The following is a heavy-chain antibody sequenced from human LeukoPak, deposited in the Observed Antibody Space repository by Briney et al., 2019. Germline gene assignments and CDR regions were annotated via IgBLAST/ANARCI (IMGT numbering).Heavy chain of an antibody. D-gene: IGHD3-10*01. CDR3: ARDLEGYHYGSGNYPQ. J-gene: IGHJ4*02. V-gene: IGHV1-2*02. CDR1: GYTFTGYY. CDR2: INPNSGGT. Sequence: SMKASCKASGYTFTGYYIHWLRQAPGQGLEWMGFINPNSGGTNYAQKFQGRVTMTRDTSISTAYMELSSLTSDDTAVYYCARDLEGYHYGSGNYPQWGQGTLITVSS.